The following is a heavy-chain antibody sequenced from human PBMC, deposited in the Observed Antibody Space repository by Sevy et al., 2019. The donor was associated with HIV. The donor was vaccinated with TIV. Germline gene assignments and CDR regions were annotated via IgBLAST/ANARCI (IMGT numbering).Heavy chain of an antibody. V-gene: IGHV3-7*01. J-gene: IGHJ3*02. D-gene: IGHD3-16*01. CDR3: ARAGGWGNINHSNQILDI. CDR1: EFIFTGYW. CDR2: IDQDGSDK. Sequence: GGSLRLSCAASEFIFTGYWMNWVRQAPGKGLEWVANIDQDGSDKRYVDSVRGRFTISRDNANNFLYIQMSSLRADDTAVYYCARAGGWGNINHSNQILDIWGHGTKVTVSS.